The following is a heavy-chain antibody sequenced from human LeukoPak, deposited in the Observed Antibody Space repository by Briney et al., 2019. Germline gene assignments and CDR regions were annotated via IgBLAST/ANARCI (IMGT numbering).Heavy chain of an antibody. Sequence: GGSLRLSCAVSGFTFSSYSMNGVRQAPGKGLEWVSYISGSASTRYYADSVKGRFTISRDNAKNSLYMQLNRLRDDDTAVYYCAREDQGSGGWSSVDYGGQGTLVTVSS. D-gene: IGHD6-19*01. J-gene: IGHJ4*02. V-gene: IGHV3-48*02. CDR3: AREDQGSGGWSSVDY. CDR2: ISGSASTR. CDR1: GFTFSSYS.